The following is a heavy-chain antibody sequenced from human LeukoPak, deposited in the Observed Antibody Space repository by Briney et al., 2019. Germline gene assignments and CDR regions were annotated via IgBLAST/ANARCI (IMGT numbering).Heavy chain of an antibody. J-gene: IGHJ4*02. CDR3: AMGGYSSGWYDPLTFWDY. D-gene: IGHD6-19*01. CDR1: GGSFSGYY. Sequence: SETLSLTCAVYGGSFSGYYWSWIRQPPGKGLEWIGEINHSGSTNYNPSLKSRVTISVDTSKNQFSLKLSSVTAADTAVYYCAMGGYSSGWYDPLTFWDYWGQGTLVTVS. V-gene: IGHV4-34*01. CDR2: INHSGST.